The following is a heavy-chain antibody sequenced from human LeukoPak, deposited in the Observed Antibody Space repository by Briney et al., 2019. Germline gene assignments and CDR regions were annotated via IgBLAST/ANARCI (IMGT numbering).Heavy chain of an antibody. CDR2: VWYDGSNK. J-gene: IGHJ4*02. D-gene: IGHD3-10*01. V-gene: IGHV3-33*01. CDR1: GFTFSSYG. Sequence: PGGSLRLSCVASGFTFSSYGMHWVRQAPCKGLEWVAVVWYDGSNKYYADSVKGRFTISRDNSKNTLYLQMNSLRAEDTAVYYCARDRGFGELFNYFDYWGQGTLVTVSS. CDR3: ARDRGFGELFNYFDY.